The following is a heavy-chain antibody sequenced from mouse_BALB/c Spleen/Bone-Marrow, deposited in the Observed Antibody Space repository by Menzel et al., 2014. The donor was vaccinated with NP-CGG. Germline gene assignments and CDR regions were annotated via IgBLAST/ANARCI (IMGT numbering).Heavy chain of an antibody. CDR3: ARHAYYDQTEVSFVY. Sequence: EVQVVESGGGLVKSGGSLKLSCAASGFGFNSYGMSWVRQTPEKRLEWVATISGGGSYTFYPDSVKGRFTISRDNAKNNLCLQLSSLRSEDTALYYCARHAYYDQTEVSFVYWGQGTLVTVSA. CDR1: GFGFNSYG. V-gene: IGHV5-9-2*01. D-gene: IGHD2-4*01. J-gene: IGHJ3*01. CDR2: ISGGGSYT.